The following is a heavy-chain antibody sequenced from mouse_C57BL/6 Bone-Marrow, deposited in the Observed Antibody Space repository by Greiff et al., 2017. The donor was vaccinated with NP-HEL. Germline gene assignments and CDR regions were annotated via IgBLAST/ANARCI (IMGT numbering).Heavy chain of an antibody. CDR1: GYTFTSYW. J-gene: IGHJ3*01. CDR3: ARWGDSSGPVDY. Sequence: VQLQQPGAELVMPGASVKLSCKASGYTFTSYWMHWVKQRPGQGLEWIGEIDPSDSYTNYNQKFKGKSTLTVDKSSSTAYMQLSSLTSEDSAVYCCARWGDSSGPVDYWGQGTLVTVSA. V-gene: IGHV1-69*01. CDR2: IDPSDSYT. D-gene: IGHD3-2*02.